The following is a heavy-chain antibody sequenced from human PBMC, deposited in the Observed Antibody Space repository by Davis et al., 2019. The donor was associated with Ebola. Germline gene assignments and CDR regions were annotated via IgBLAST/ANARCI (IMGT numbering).Heavy chain of an antibody. CDR2: ISGSGGST. D-gene: IGHD6-13*01. J-gene: IGHJ5*02. V-gene: IGHV3-23*01. CDR3: ARAAAGGINWFDP. Sequence: GGSLRLSCAASGFTFSSYAMTWVRQAPGKGLEWVSAISGSGGSTYYAGSVKGRFTISRDNSKNTLYLQMNSLRAEDTAVYYCARAAAGGINWFDPWGQGTLVTVSS. CDR1: GFTFSSYA.